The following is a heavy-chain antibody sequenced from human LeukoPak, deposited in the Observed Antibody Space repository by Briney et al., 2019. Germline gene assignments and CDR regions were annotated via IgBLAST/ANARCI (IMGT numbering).Heavy chain of an antibody. J-gene: IGHJ3*02. Sequence: ASVKVSCKAFGYTFTSYGISWVRQAPGQGLEWLGWISGYNGNPHYAQRLQGRATMTTDTSTSTAYMELRSLRSDDTAVYYCARDLRDIVGAPAVPDAFDIWGQGTMVTVSS. V-gene: IGHV1-18*01. CDR1: GYTFTSYG. CDR3: ARDLRDIVGAPAVPDAFDI. D-gene: IGHD2-2*01. CDR2: ISGYNGNP.